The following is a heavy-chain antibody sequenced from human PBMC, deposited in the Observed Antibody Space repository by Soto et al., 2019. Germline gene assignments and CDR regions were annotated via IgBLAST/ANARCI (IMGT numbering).Heavy chain of an antibody. Sequence: KPSETLSLTCTVSGGSISSYYWSWIRQPPGKGLEWIGYIYYSGSTNYNPSLKSRVTISVDTSKNQFSLKLSSVTAADTAVYYCARDGGLVYYDFWSGYYTGGQYYYGMDVWGQGTTVTVSS. CDR3: ARDGGLVYYDFWSGYYTGGQYYYGMDV. CDR1: GGSISSYY. J-gene: IGHJ6*02. D-gene: IGHD3-3*01. V-gene: IGHV4-59*01. CDR2: IYYSGST.